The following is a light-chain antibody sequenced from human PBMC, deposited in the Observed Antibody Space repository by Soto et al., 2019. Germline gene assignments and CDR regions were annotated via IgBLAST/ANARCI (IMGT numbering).Light chain of an antibody. Sequence: SYELTQPPSVSVSPGQTASITCSGDKLGDKYAYWYQQKPGQSPVLAIYQNNKRPSGIPERFSGSNSGNTATLTIRGTQAMDEADYYWQAWDSSTDYVFGTGTKVTFL. CDR1: KLGDKY. V-gene: IGLV3-1*01. J-gene: IGLJ1*01. CDR2: QNN. CDR3: QAWDSSTDYV.